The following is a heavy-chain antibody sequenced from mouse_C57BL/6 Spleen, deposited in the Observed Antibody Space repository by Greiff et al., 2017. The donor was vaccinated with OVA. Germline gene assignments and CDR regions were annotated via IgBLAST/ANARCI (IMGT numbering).Heavy chain of an antibody. Sequence: VKQRPGQGLEWIGDIYPGSGSTNYNEKFKSKATLTVDTSSSTAYMQLSSLTSEDSAVYYCARVYYGSSYGSYWGQGTLVTVSA. CDR2: IYPGSGST. CDR3: ARVYYGSSYGSY. V-gene: IGHV1-55*01. D-gene: IGHD1-1*01. J-gene: IGHJ3*01.